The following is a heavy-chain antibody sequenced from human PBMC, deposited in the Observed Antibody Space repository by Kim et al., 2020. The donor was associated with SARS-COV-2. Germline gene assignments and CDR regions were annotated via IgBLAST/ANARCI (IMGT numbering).Heavy chain of an antibody. CDR3: SRGRAGVVPAPVLGLGPYYEYYIMDV. CDR1: GGSFSGYS. CDR2: INHSGST. J-gene: IGHJ6*02. V-gene: IGHV4-34*01. D-gene: IGHD5-18*01. Sequence: SETLSLTCAVYGGSFSGYSWTWIRQPPGKGLEWIGEINHSGSTNSNPSLQRRVPISIDTSKNQFSLRVRPVTAADTAVYYCSRGRAGVVPAPVLGLGPYYEYYIMDVWGRGTAVTVSS.